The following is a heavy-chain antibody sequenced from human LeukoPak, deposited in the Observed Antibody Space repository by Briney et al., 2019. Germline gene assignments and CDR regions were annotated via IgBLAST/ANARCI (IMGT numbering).Heavy chain of an antibody. CDR3: ARGGYPGSYYYYYYMDV. Sequence: SETLSLTCAVYGGSFSGYYWSWIRQPPGKGLEWIGGINHSGSTNYNPSLKSRVTISVDTSKNQFSLKLSSVTAADTAVYYCARGGYPGSYYYYYYMDVWGKGTTVTVSS. D-gene: IGHD1-26*01. CDR1: GGSFSGYY. J-gene: IGHJ6*03. V-gene: IGHV4-34*01. CDR2: INHSGST.